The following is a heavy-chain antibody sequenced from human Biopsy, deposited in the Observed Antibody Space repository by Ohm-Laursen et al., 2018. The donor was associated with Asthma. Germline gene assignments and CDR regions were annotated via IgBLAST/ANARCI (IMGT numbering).Heavy chain of an antibody. D-gene: IGHD6-6*01. CDR3: ARKIAARGGMGV. V-gene: IGHV3-33*01. CDR1: GITFSTYG. Sequence: SLRLSCTASGITFSTYGMHWVRQAPGKGLEWVSFIWYDGRKKTYADSVKGRFTISRDNSKNTLYLQMNSLRAEDTAVYYCARKIAARGGMGVWGQGTTVTVSS. CDR2: IWYDGRKK. J-gene: IGHJ6*02.